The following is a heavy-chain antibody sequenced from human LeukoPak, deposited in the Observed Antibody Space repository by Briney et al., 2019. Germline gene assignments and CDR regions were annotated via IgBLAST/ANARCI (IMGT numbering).Heavy chain of an antibody. CDR2: IYYSGDS. J-gene: IGHJ4*02. CDR3: ARHTYARPFDS. Sequence: PSETLSLTCTVSGGSISGSYWSWIRQPPGKGLEWIGYIYYSGDSNYNPPLKSRATISLDTSKNQFSLKVSSVTAADTAIYYCARHTYARPFDSWGQGTLVTVSS. V-gene: IGHV4-59*08. D-gene: IGHD6-6*01. CDR1: GGSISGSY.